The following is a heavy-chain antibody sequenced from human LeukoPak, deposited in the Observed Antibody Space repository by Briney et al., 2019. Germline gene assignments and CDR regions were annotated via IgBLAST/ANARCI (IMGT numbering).Heavy chain of an antibody. Sequence: PSETLSLTCTVSGDSISSHYWSWIRQPPGKGLEWIGYMYYSGSANYNPSLKSRVTISVDTSKNQFSLKLSSVTAADTAVYYCARGFGGNVWGKGTTVTVSS. CDR1: GDSISSHY. D-gene: IGHD1-26*01. CDR3: ARGFGGNV. CDR2: MYYSGSA. J-gene: IGHJ6*04. V-gene: IGHV4-59*11.